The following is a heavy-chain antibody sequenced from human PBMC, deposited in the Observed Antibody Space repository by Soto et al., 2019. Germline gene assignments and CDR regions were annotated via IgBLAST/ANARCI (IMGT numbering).Heavy chain of an antibody. CDR2: IRSKAYGGTT. CDR3: TRDRVLLWFGESLFDY. CDR1: GFTFVDYA. J-gene: IGHJ4*02. Sequence: PGGSLRLSCTASGFTFVDYAMSWFRQAPGKGLEWVGFIRSKAYGGTTEYAASVKGRFTISRDDSKSIVYLQMNSLKTEDTAVYYCTRDRVLLWFGESLFDYWGQGTLVTVSS. V-gene: IGHV3-49*03. D-gene: IGHD3-10*01.